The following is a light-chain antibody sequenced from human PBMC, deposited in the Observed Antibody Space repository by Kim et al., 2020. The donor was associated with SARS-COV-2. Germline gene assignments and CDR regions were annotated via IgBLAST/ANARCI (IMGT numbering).Light chain of an antibody. V-gene: IGLV2-14*03. J-gene: IGLJ3*02. CDR2: DVS. CDR1: SSDVGYFNY. Sequence: QSALTQPASVSGSPGQSITISCSGTSSDVGYFNYVSWFQQHPGKAPKLILYDVSIRPSGISNRLSGSKSANTASLTISGLQPEDEADYYCSSYSPSSTWVFGGGTKVTVL. CDR3: SSYSPSSTWV.